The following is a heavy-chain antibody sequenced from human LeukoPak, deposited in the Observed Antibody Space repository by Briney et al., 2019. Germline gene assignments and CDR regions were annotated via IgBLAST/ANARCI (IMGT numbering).Heavy chain of an antibody. CDR2: IYSGGST. Sequence: GGSLRLSCAASGFTFSSYGMHWVRQAPGKGLEWVSVIYSGGSTYYADSVKGRFTISRDNSKNTLYLQMNSLRAEDTAVYYCARDIPRSSGWYGYWGQGTLVTVSS. CDR3: ARDIPRSSGWYGY. CDR1: GFTFSSYG. D-gene: IGHD6-19*01. J-gene: IGHJ4*02. V-gene: IGHV3-NL1*01.